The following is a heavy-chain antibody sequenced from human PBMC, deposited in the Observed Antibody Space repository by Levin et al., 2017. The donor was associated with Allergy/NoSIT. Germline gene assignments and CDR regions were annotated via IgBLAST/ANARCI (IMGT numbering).Heavy chain of an antibody. CDR2: LGTGT. D-gene: IGHD2-15*01. J-gene: IGHJ4*02. Sequence: GGSLRLSCAASGFTFSTYAMSWVRQAPGKGLEWVSTLGTGTHYADSVKGRFTISRDNSKNTLYLQMNSLRADDTAVYYCAKRGYCSAANCSLYFEYWGRGTLVAVSS. CDR1: GFTFSTYA. V-gene: IGHV3-23*01. CDR3: AKRGYCSAANCSLYFEY.